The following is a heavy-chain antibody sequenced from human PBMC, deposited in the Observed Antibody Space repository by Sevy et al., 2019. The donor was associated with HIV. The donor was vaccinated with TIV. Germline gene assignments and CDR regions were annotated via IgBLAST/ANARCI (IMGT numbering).Heavy chain of an antibody. CDR1: GFTFSSYA. D-gene: IGHD3-22*01. Sequence: GGSLRLSCAASGFTFSSYAMHWVRQAPGKGLEYVSAISSNGGSTYYANSVKGRFTISRDNSKNTLYLQVGSLRAEDMAVYYCARGSRYYYDSSGSLYNWFDPWGQGTLVTVSS. CDR3: ARGSRYYYDSSGSLYNWFDP. V-gene: IGHV3-64*01. J-gene: IGHJ5*02. CDR2: ISSNGGST.